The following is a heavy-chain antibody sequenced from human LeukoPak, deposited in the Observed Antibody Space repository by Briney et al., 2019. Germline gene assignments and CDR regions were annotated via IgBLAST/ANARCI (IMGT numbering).Heavy chain of an antibody. V-gene: IGHV1-2*02. CDR3: ARGLLWFGESQQYNWFDP. Sequence: ASVKVSCKASGYTFTGYYMHWVRHAPGQGLEWMGWINPNSGGTNYAQKFQGRVTMTRDTSISAAYMELSRLRSDDTAVYYCARGLLWFGESQQYNWFDPWGQGTLVTVSS. CDR1: GYTFTGYY. D-gene: IGHD3-10*01. CDR2: INPNSGGT. J-gene: IGHJ5*02.